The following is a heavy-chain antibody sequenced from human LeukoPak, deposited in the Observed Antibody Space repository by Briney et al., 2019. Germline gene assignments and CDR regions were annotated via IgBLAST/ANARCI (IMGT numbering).Heavy chain of an antibody. V-gene: IGHV3-53*01. J-gene: IGHJ4*02. CDR3: ASRDCSGGRCRFAGADPFDY. Sequence: GGSLRLSCAASGFTVSSSYMSWVRQAPGKGLEWVSVFYSGGKTYYTDSVKGRFTIPRDNSKNTLYLQMNSLRAEDTAVYYCASRDCSGGRCRFAGADPFDYWGQGTLVTVSS. CDR1: GFTVSSSY. CDR2: FYSGGKT. D-gene: IGHD2-15*01.